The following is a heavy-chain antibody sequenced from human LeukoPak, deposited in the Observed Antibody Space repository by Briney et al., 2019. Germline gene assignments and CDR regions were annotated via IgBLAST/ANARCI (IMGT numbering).Heavy chain of an antibody. CDR1: GFTSSSYG. Sequence: PGGSLRLSCAASGFTSSSYGMHWVRQAPGKGLEWVAVISYDGSNKYYADSVKGRFTISRDNSKNTLYLQMNSLRAEDTAVYYCAKGLQSGGWGYFDYWGQGTLVTVSS. CDR3: AKGLQSGGWGYFDY. CDR2: ISYDGSNK. D-gene: IGHD6-19*01. V-gene: IGHV3-30*18. J-gene: IGHJ4*02.